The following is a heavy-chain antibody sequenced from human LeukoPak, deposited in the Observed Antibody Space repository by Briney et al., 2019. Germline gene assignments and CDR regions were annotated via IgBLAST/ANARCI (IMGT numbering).Heavy chain of an antibody. CDR1: RFTFSSYT. CDR3: ARSRYDSSGYYGIIGD. Sequence: GGSLRLSCAASRFTFSSYTMNWVRQAPGKGLEWVSSITSSSIYTYYADSVKGRFTISRDNAKNSLYLEMNSLRAEDTAVYYCARSRYDSSGYYGIIGDWGQGTLVTVSS. D-gene: IGHD3-22*01. V-gene: IGHV3-21*01. CDR2: ITSSSIYT. J-gene: IGHJ4*02.